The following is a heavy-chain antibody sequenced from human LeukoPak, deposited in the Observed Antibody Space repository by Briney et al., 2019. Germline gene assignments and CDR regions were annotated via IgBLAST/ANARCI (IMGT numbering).Heavy chain of an antibody. J-gene: IGHJ4*02. D-gene: IGHD6-13*01. CDR3: ARGLAQAGILGVFDY. Sequence: PGGSLRLSCAASGFAVSSNHMNWVRQAPGKGLEWVSLIHSGGSTNYADSVKGRFTISRDNSRNTLDLQMNTLRAEDTAVYYCARGLAQAGILGVFDYWGQGTLVTVSS. V-gene: IGHV3-53*01. CDR1: GFAVSSNH. CDR2: IHSGGST.